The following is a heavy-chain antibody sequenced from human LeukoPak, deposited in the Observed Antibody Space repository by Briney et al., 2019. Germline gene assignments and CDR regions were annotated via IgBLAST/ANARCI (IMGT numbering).Heavy chain of an antibody. CDR1: GVSISSYY. J-gene: IGHJ5*02. D-gene: IGHD5-12*01. Sequence: SETLSLTCTVSGVSISSYYWSWIRQPPGKGLEWIGYIYTSGSTNYNPSLKSRVTISVDTSKNQFSLKLSSVTAADTAVYYCARQSSGYAVIGPWGQGTLVTVSS. V-gene: IGHV4-4*09. CDR2: IYTSGST. CDR3: ARQSSGYAVIGP.